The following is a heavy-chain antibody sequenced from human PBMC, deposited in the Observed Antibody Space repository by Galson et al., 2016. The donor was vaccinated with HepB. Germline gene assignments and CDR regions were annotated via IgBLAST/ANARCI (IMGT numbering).Heavy chain of an antibody. V-gene: IGHV4-4*02. CDR1: GDSISSTSW. J-gene: IGHJ4*02. D-gene: IGHD3-10*01. CDR2: ITPSGGT. CDR3: AAHPGDFSY. Sequence: SETLSLTCAVSGDSISSTSWRSWVRQPPGKGLEWIGEITPSGGTNYNPSLRSRVTISEDRSKNQFSLRLSSVTAADTAVYYCAAHPGDFSYWGRGMLVTVSS.